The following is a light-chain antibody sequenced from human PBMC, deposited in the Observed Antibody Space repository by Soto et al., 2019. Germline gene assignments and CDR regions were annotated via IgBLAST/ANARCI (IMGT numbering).Light chain of an antibody. CDR2: DVS. Sequence: QSVLTQPRSVSGSPGQSVTISCTGTSSDVGGYNYVSWYQQHPGKAPKLMIYDVSKRPSGVPDRFSGYKSGNKASLTISGLQAEDEADYYCCSYAGSYTMVFGGGAKLTVL. CDR1: SSDVGGYNY. V-gene: IGLV2-11*01. J-gene: IGLJ2*01. CDR3: CSYAGSYTMV.